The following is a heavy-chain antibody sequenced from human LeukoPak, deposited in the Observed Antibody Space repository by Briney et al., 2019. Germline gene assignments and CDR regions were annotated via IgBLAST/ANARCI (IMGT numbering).Heavy chain of an antibody. CDR3: ARGIDSSGYYFESYYMDV. CDR2: IFYSGST. J-gene: IGHJ6*03. V-gene: IGHV4-59*01. Sequence: PSETLSLTCTVSGGSISSYYWSWIRQPPGKGLEWIGYIFYSGSTNYNPSLKSRVTISVDTSKNEFSLKLSSVPAADTAVYYCARGIDSSGYYFESYYMDVWGKGTTVTVSS. CDR1: GGSISSYY. D-gene: IGHD3-22*01.